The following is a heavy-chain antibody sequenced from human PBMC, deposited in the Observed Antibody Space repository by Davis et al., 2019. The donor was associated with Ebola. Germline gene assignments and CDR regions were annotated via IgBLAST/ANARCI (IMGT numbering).Heavy chain of an antibody. CDR1: GFTFSAYY. Sequence: PGGSLRLSCAASGFTFSAYYMSWIRQAPGKGLEWVSYISSSGGAIYYAASVKGRFTISRDNAKNYLYLQMNRLRDEDTAVYYCARGPHYYDSSGYYGNWGQGTLVTVSS. D-gene: IGHD3-22*01. V-gene: IGHV3-11*04. CDR3: ARGPHYYDSSGYYGN. J-gene: IGHJ4*02. CDR2: ISSSGGAI.